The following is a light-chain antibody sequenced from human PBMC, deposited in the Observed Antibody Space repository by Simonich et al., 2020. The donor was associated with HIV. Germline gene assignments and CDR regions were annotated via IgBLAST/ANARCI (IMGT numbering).Light chain of an antibody. CDR1: QTILYSSNNKNY. CDR3: QQYYSTPWT. CDR2: WAS. J-gene: IGKJ1*01. Sequence: DIVMTQSPDSLAVSLGERAPISCQSRQTILYSSNNKNYLAWYQQKPGQPPKLLIYWASTRESGVPDRFSGSGSGTDFTLTISSLQAEDVAVYYCQQYYSTPWTFGQGTKVEIK. V-gene: IGKV4-1*01.